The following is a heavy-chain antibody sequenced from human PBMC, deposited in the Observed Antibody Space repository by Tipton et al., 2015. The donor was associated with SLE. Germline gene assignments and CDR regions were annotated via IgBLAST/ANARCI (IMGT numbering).Heavy chain of an antibody. Sequence: TLSLTCAFYGGSFSDSYWSWIRQTPGKGLEWIGRVFSSGSTDYNPSLNSRVTMSLDTSKSHFSLKLTTVTAADTAVSYCARGEKYSSGWSDGQSYYFDFWGQGTLVTVSS. J-gene: IGHJ4*02. V-gene: IGHV4-59*10. CDR1: GGSFSDSY. CDR3: ARGEKYSSGWSDGQSYYFDF. CDR2: VFSSGST. D-gene: IGHD6-19*01.